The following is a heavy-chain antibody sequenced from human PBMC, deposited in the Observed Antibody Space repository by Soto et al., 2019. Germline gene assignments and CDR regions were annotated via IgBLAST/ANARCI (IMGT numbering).Heavy chain of an antibody. CDR3: ARGAVLREVMIVHWFDP. D-gene: IGHD3-10*01. V-gene: IGHV1-3*01. CDR2: INGDNGQT. CDR1: GYIFTNFA. Sequence: GASVKVSCKASGYIFTNFAVHWVRQAPGQRPEWMGWINGDNGQTKYSEKLKGRVTFTRDTSASIAYMELSSMTSEDTAVYYCARGAVLREVMIVHWFDPWGQGTLVTVS. J-gene: IGHJ5*02.